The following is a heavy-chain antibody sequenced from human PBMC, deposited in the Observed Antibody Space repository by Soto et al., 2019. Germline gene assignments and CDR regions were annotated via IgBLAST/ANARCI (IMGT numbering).Heavy chain of an antibody. CDR1: GYTFTSYD. CDR2: MNPNSGNT. J-gene: IGHJ6*02. CDR3: AREEVFAEELYGMDV. D-gene: IGHD1-7*01. Sequence: ASVKVSCKASGYTFTSYDINWVRQATGQGLEYLGWMNPNSGNTGYVQKFQGRVTMTRDTSISTAYMELSSLRSEDTAVYYCAREEVFAEELYGMDVWGQGTTVTVS. V-gene: IGHV1-8*01.